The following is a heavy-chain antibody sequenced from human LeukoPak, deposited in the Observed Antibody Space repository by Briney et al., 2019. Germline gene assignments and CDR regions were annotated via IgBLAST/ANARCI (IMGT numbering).Heavy chain of an antibody. V-gene: IGHV4-39*07. CDR3: ARSRLAAAGIFDY. CDR1: GGSISSSSYY. J-gene: IGHJ4*02. D-gene: IGHD6-13*01. CDR2: IYYSGST. Sequence: PSGTLSLTCTVSGGSISSSSYYWGWIRQPPGKGLEWIGSIYYSGSTYYNPSLKSRVTISVDKSKNQFSLKLSSVTAADTAVYYCARSRLAAAGIFDYWGQGTLVTVSS.